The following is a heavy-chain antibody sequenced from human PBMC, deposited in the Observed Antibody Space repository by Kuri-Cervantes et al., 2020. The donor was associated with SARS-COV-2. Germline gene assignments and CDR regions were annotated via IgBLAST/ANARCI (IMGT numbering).Heavy chain of an antibody. CDR3: TTAPDYGDYVGPDY. Sequence: GGSLRLSCAASGFTFKNAWMNWVRQAPGKGLEWVGRIKSKTDGGTTDYAAPVKGRFTISRDDSKNTLYLQMNSLKTEDTAVYYCTTAPDYGDYVGPDYWGQGTLVTVSS. CDR1: GFTFKNAW. V-gene: IGHV3-15*07. D-gene: IGHD4-17*01. CDR2: IKSKTDGGTT. J-gene: IGHJ4*02.